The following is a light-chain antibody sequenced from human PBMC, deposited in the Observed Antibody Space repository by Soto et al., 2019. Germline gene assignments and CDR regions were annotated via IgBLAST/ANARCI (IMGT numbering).Light chain of an antibody. J-gene: IGLJ2*01. Sequence: QAVVTQPPSASGTPGQRVTISCSGSSSNIGSNTVNWYQQLPGTAPKLLIYSNNQRPSGVPDRFSGSKSGTSASLAISGLQSEDEADYYCAAWHDSLNGPVFGGGTKVTV. CDR3: AAWHDSLNGPV. CDR1: SSNIGSNT. V-gene: IGLV1-44*01. CDR2: SNN.